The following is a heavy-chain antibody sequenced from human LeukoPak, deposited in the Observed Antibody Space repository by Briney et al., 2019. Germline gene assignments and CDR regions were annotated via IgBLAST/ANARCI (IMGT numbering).Heavy chain of an antibody. D-gene: IGHD6-19*01. V-gene: IGHV3-21*01. CDR1: GFXFSSYR. Sequence: PGGSLRLSCAASGFXFSSYRMNWVRRAPGKGLEWVSSISSSSSYIYYADSVKGRFTISRDNAKNSLYLQMNSLRAEDTAVYYCAREGSGVAGHFGYWGQGTLVTVSS. CDR3: AREGSGVAGHFGY. CDR2: ISSSSSYI. J-gene: IGHJ4*02.